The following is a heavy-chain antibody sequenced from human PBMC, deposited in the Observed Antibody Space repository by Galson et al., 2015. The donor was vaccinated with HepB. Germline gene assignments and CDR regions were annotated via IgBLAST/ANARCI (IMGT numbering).Heavy chain of an antibody. CDR3: ARGAYHPTWRPYNWFDP. CDR1: GASIRDSGYY. CDR2: IYNRDNT. V-gene: IGHV4-61*02. D-gene: IGHD2-21*01. J-gene: IGHJ5*02. Sequence: LSLTCTVSGASIRDSGYYWSWIRQSAGKGLEWIGRIYNRDNTNFNPFLKSRVALSLDTSKNEISLTLTSVTVADTGVYYCARGAYHPTWRPYNWFDPWGQGILVTVSS.